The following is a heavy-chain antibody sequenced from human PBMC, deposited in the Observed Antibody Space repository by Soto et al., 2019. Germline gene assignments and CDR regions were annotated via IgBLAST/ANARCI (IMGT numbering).Heavy chain of an antibody. Sequence: QLQLQESGPGLVKPSETLSLTCTVSGGSISSSSYYWGWIRQPPGKGLEWIGSIYYSGSTYYNPSPKRRVTISVDTSKNQFSLKLSSVTAADTAVYYCASDRVPAAKGAFDIWGQGTMVTVSS. CDR1: GGSISSSSYY. CDR3: ASDRVPAAKGAFDI. J-gene: IGHJ3*02. D-gene: IGHD2-2*01. CDR2: IYYSGST. V-gene: IGHV4-39*01.